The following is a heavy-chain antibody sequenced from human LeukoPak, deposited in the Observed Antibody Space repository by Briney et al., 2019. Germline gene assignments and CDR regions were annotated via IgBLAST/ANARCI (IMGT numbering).Heavy chain of an antibody. CDR3: AKANYYGSGTSYRFHYFDY. V-gene: IGHV3-23*01. J-gene: IGHJ4*02. Sequence: GGSRRLSCTASRFTFSNYAMSSVRQAPEKGLEWVSEISSSGDTIYYADSVKGRFTISRDNSDNTLYLQMNSLRAEDTAVYYCAKANYYGSGTSYRFHYFDYWGQGTLVTVSS. D-gene: IGHD3-10*01. CDR2: ISSSGDTI. CDR1: RFTFSNYA.